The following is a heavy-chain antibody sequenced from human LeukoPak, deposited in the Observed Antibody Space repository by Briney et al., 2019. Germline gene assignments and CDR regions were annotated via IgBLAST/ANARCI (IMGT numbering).Heavy chain of an antibody. Sequence: ASETLSLTCAGYGGSFSGYYWSWIRQPPGKGLEWIGEIKHSGSTNYNPSLKSRVTISVDTSKNQFSLKLSSVTAADTAVYYCARWRGKRAWGSYRSPTYYFDYWGQGTLVTVSS. D-gene: IGHD3-16*02. CDR2: IKHSGST. V-gene: IGHV4-34*01. CDR1: GGSFSGYY. J-gene: IGHJ4*02. CDR3: ARWRGKRAWGSYRSPTYYFDY.